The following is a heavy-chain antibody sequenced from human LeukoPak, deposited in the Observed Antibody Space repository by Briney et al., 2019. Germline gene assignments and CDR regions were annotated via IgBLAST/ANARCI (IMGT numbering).Heavy chain of an antibody. CDR3: ASVGVAARSRYYMDV. D-gene: IGHD6-6*01. V-gene: IGHV4-30-2*01. Sequence: SQTLSLTCAVSGGSISSGSYSWSWIRQPPGKGLEWIGYIYPRGSTYYNPSLKSRVTISVDRSKNQFSLKLSSVTAADTAVYYCASVGVAARSRYYMDVWGKGTTVTVSS. CDR2: IYPRGST. CDR1: GGSISSGSYS. J-gene: IGHJ6*03.